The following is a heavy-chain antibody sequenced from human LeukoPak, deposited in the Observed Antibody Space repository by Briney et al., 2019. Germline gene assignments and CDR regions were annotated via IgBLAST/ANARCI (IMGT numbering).Heavy chain of an antibody. CDR3: ARVQGDLWFGELLYSYFDY. V-gene: IGHV4-31*03. Sequence: SQTLSLTCTVSGGSISSGGYYWSWIRQHPGKGLEWIGYIYYSGSTYYNPSLKSRVTISVDTSKNQFSLKLSSVTAADTAVYYCARVQGDLWFGELLYSYFDYWGQGTLVTVSS. CDR1: GGSISSGGYY. CDR2: IYYSGST. J-gene: IGHJ4*02. D-gene: IGHD3-10*01.